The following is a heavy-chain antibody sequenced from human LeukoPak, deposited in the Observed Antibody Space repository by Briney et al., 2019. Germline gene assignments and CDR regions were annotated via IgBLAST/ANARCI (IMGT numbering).Heavy chain of an antibody. CDR2: IRYDGINE. CDR1: GFRFSSYG. V-gene: IGHV3-30*02. D-gene: IGHD3-3*01. Sequence: GGSLRLCCAASGFRFSSYGMHWVRQAPGKGLGWVAYIRYDGINEYYADSVKGRFTISRDLSKNTLFLQMNSLRPEDTAVYYCSKDRGVFGVAYSLDYWGQGTLVTVSS. CDR3: SKDRGVFGVAYSLDY. J-gene: IGHJ4*02.